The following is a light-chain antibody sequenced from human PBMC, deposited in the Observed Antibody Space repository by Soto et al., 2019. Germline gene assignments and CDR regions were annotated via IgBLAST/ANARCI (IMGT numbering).Light chain of an antibody. CDR3: QQSHSTPFT. CDR2: DAS. CDR1: QDIRND. V-gene: IGKV1-6*01. J-gene: IGKJ2*01. Sequence: AIQMTQSPPSLSASVGDRVTITCRASQDIRNDLGWYQQKPGKAPKVLIYDASSLQSGVPSRFSGSGSGTDFTLTISSLQPEDFATYYCQQSHSTPFTFGQGTNLEIK.